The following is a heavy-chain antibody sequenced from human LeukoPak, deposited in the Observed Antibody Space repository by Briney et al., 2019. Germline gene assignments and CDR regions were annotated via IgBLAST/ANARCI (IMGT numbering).Heavy chain of an antibody. J-gene: IGHJ4*02. CDR1: GFTFSSYS. CDR3: ARDGRGVGATRYFDY. D-gene: IGHD1-26*01. CDR2: ISSSSSYI. Sequence: GGALRLSCAASGFTFSSYSMNRVRQAPGKGLEWVSSISSSSSYIYYADSVKGRFTISRDNAKNSLYLQMNSLRAEDTAVSYCARDGRGVGATRYFDYWGQGTLVTVSS. V-gene: IGHV3-21*01.